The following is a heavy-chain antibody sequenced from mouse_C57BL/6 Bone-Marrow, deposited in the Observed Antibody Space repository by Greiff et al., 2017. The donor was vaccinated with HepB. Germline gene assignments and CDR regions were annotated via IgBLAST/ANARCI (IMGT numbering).Heavy chain of an antibody. CDR3: ARGGYYGTTWFAY. D-gene: IGHD2-1*01. V-gene: IGHV1-54*01. Sequence: VQLQQSGAELVRPGTSVKVSCKASGYAFTNYLIEWVKQRPGQGLEWIGVINPVSGGTNYNEKFKGKAILTADKSSSTAYMQLSSLTSEDSAVYFWARGGYYGTTWFAYWGQGTLVTVSA. CDR2: INPVSGGT. CDR1: GYAFTNYL. J-gene: IGHJ3*01.